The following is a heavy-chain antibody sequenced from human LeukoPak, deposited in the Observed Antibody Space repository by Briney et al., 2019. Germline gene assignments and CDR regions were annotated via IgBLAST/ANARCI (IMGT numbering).Heavy chain of an antibody. V-gene: IGHV3-48*01. D-gene: IGHD2-21*02. J-gene: IGHJ4*02. CDR1: GFTFSNYG. Sequence: PGRSLRLSCAASGFTFSNYGMNWVRQAPGKGLEWVSYIRSSGSNIYYTDSVEGRFTISRDNAKNSLYLQMNSLRAEDTAVYYCARQAVCSGDCYYRHFDLWGQGTLVTVSS. CDR2: IRSSGSNI. CDR3: ARQAVCSGDCYYRHFDL.